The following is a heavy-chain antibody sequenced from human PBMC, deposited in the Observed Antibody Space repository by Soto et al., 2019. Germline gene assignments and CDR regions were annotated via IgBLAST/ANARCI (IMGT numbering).Heavy chain of an antibody. J-gene: IGHJ4*02. CDR1: GFTFSSYP. CDR2: ISGSGGRT. Sequence: PGGSLRLSCAASGFTFSSYPMSWVRQSPGKGLEWVSGISGSGGRTYYADSVQGRFTVSRDNSKNTLYLQMTSLRAEDTATYYCAKAPGGLYLGEFPGYWGQGTLVTVSS. CDR3: AKAPGGLYLGEFPGY. V-gene: IGHV3-23*01. D-gene: IGHD3-16*01.